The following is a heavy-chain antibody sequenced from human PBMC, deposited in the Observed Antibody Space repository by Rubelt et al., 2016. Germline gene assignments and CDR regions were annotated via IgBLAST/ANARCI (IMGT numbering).Heavy chain of an antibody. CDR2: IHPSGST. CDR1: GGSISSGVHY. CDR3: ARGEVAVNAFAI. D-gene: IGHD6-19*01. Sequence: QVQLHESGPGLVKPSQTLSFTCTVSGGSISSGVHYWTWIRQPPGKGLEWIGEIHPSGSTSHNPSLNSRVTISVDTSKNQFSLRLNSVTAADTAVYYCARGEVAVNAFAIWGQGTMVTVSS. J-gene: IGHJ3*02. V-gene: IGHV4-30-4*08.